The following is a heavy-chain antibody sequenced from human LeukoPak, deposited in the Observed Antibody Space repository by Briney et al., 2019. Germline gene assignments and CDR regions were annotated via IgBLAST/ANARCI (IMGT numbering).Heavy chain of an antibody. J-gene: IGHJ4*02. V-gene: IGHV3-11*01. CDR1: AFILGVWY. CDR3: ACDFRYLGHDC. D-gene: IGHD2-21*02. CDR2: ISNIGTTT. Sequence: GGSLRLSCTASAFILGVWYMSWIRHAPGKGLEWISYISNIGTTTYYAESVKGLFTISRDNAKNSLYLQMNSLRAEDTAVYYCACDFRYLGHDCGGQGTLVSV.